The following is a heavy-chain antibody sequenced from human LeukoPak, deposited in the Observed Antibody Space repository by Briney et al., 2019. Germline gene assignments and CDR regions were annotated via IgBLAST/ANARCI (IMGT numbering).Heavy chain of an antibody. V-gene: IGHV3-23*01. D-gene: IGHD6-19*01. J-gene: IGHJ4*02. Sequence: GGSLRLSCAASGFTFSSYAMSWVRQAPGKGLEWVSAIGGSGGSTYYADSVKGRFTISRDNSKNTLYLQMNSLRAEDTAVYYCAKDLLSGHPPQEFDYWGQGTLVTVSS. CDR3: AKDLLSGHPPQEFDY. CDR1: GFTFSSYA. CDR2: IGGSGGST.